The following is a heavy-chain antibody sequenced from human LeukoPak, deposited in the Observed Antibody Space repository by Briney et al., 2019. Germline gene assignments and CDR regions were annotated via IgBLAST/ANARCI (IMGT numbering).Heavy chain of an antibody. CDR2: ISYDGSNK. CDR3: AKTTDNYYYYYMDV. CDR1: GFTFSSYG. D-gene: IGHD4-17*01. Sequence: PGGSLRLSCAASGFTFSSYGMHWVRQAPGKGLEWVAVISYDGSNKYYADSVKGRFTISRDNSKNTLYLQMNSLRAEDTAVYYCAKTTDNYYYYYMDVWGKGTTVTVSS. V-gene: IGHV3-30*18. J-gene: IGHJ6*03.